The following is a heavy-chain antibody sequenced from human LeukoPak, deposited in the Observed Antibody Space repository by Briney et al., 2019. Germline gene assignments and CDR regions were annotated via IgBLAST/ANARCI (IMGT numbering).Heavy chain of an antibody. V-gene: IGHV1-18*04. CDR2: ISAYNGNT. CDR1: GYTFTSYG. D-gene: IGHD6-19*01. J-gene: IGHJ4*02. Sequence: ASVKVSCKASGYTFTSYGISWVQQAPGQGLEWMGWISAYNGNTNYAQKLQGRVTMTTDTSTSTAYMELRSLRSDDTAVYYCARDEMEQWLVLVDYWGQGTLVTVSS. CDR3: ARDEMEQWLVLVDY.